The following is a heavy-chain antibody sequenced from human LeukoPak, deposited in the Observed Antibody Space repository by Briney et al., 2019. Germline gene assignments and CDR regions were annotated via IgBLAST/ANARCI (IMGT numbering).Heavy chain of an antibody. CDR1: GFTVSSNY. J-gene: IGHJ4*02. CDR3: ARDGIATSDY. D-gene: IGHD6-13*01. V-gene: IGHV3-66*02. CDR2: IYSGGST. Sequence: PGGSLRLSCASSGFTVSSNYMSWVRQAPGKRLEWVSVIYSGGSTYYAHSVKGRFTISSDNSKNTLYLQMNSLRAEDTAVYYCARDGIATSDYWGQGTLVTVSS.